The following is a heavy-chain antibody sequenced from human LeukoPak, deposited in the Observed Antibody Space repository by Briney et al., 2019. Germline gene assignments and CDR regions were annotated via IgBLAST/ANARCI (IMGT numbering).Heavy chain of an antibody. CDR3: ARGSRILFDP. Sequence: SETLSLTCTISGGSISNFYWSWIRQPPGKGLEWIGYIYFSGSTNYNPSLKSRVTISVDTSKNQFSLRLSSVTTADTAIYYCARGSRILFDPWGQGTLVTVSS. CDR2: IYFSGST. V-gene: IGHV4-59*01. CDR1: GGSISNFY. J-gene: IGHJ5*02.